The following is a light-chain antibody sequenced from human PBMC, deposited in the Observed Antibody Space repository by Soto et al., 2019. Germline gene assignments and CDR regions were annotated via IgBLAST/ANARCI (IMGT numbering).Light chain of an antibody. Sequence: EIVLTQSPATLSLSPGERATLSCRASQSVSSYFAWYQQKPGQAPRLLIYDVSNRAAGIPARFSGSGSGTDFTLTISSLELEDFAVYYCQQRSKWPLTFGPGTKVDIK. V-gene: IGKV3-11*01. CDR2: DVS. CDR1: QSVSSY. J-gene: IGKJ3*01. CDR3: QQRSKWPLT.